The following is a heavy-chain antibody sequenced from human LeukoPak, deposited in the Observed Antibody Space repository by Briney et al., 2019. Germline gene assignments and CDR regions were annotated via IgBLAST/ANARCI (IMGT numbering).Heavy chain of an antibody. CDR1: GGSISSYY. CDR3: ARGRLSYFDY. D-gene: IGHD2/OR15-2a*01. J-gene: IGHJ4*02. Sequence: KASETLSLTCTVSGGSISSYYWSWIRQPPGKGLEWIGYIYYSGSTNYNPSLKSRVTISVDTSKNQFSLKLSSVTAADTAVYHCARGRLSYFDYWGQGTLVTVSS. CDR2: IYYSGST. V-gene: IGHV4-59*01.